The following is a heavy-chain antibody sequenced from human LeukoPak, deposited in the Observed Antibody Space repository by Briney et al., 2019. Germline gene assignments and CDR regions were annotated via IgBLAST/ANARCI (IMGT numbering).Heavy chain of an antibody. Sequence: SVKVSCKASGGTFSSYAISWVRQAPGQGLEWMGGIIPIFGTANYAQKFQGRVTITTDESTSTAYMELSSLRSEDTAVYYCARHDEFEDAFDIWGQGTMVTVSS. CDR1: GGTFSSYA. V-gene: IGHV1-69*05. CDR2: IIPIFGTA. J-gene: IGHJ3*02. D-gene: IGHD3-3*01. CDR3: ARHDEFEDAFDI.